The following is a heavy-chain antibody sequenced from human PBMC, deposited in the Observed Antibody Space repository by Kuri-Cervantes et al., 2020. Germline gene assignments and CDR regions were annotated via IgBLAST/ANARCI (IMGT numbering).Heavy chain of an antibody. V-gene: IGHV1-8*01. CDR1: GYTFTSYD. CDR2: MNPNSGNT. CDR3: ARLPYYYYGMDV. J-gene: IGHJ6*02. Sequence: ASVKVSCKASGYTFTSYDINWVRQATGQGLEWMGWMNPNSGNTGYAQKFQGRVTMTRNTSISTAYMELSSLRSEDTAVYYCARLPYYYYGMDVWGQGTTVTVSS.